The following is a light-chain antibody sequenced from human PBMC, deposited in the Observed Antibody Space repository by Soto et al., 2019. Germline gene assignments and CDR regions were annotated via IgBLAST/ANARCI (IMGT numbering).Light chain of an antibody. CDR3: QQYGSSPPLT. J-gene: IGKJ4*01. CDR1: QSVGSNS. CDR2: GAS. V-gene: IGKV3-20*01. Sequence: EFVLTQSPGTLSLSPGERANLTCRASQSVGSNSLAWYQQKPGQAPRILIYGASTRATGIPDRFSGSGSGTDFTLTISRLEPEDFAVYYCQQYGSSPPLTFGGGTNVEIK.